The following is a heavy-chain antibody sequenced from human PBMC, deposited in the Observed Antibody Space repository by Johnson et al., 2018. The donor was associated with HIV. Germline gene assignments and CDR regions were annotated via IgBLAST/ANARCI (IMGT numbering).Heavy chain of an antibody. V-gene: IGHV3-30*14. CDR2: ISYDGSNK. CDR1: GFTFSSYA. Sequence: QVQLVESGGGVVQPGRSLRLSCAASGFTFSSYAMHWVRQAPGKGLEWVAVISYDGSNKYYAYSVKCRFTISRDNSKNTLYLQTNGLRAEDTGLYYCVRDQGYYDSSGYPDAFDVWGQGTLVTVSS. J-gene: IGHJ3*01. CDR3: VRDQGYYDSSGYPDAFDV. D-gene: IGHD3-22*01.